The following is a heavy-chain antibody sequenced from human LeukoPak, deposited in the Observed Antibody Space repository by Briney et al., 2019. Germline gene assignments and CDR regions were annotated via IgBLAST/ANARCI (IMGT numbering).Heavy chain of an antibody. J-gene: IGHJ4*02. D-gene: IGHD5-24*01. CDR2: ISSSGNT. CDR1: GGSTSGGNYY. CDR3: ARGLGYKRPPGY. Sequence: PSETLSLTCIVSGGSTSGGNYYWGWIRRPPGKGLEWIGGISSSGNTYYNPSLKSRVTISVDTSKNQFSLKLSSVTAADTAVYYRARGLGYKRPPGYWGQGTLVTVSS. V-gene: IGHV4-39*07.